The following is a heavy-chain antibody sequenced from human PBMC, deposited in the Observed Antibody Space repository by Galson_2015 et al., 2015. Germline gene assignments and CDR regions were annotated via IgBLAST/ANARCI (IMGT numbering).Heavy chain of an antibody. V-gene: IGHV1-69*02. D-gene: IGHD5-18*01. J-gene: IGHJ6*02. CDR2: IIPILGIA. Sequence: SVKVSCKASGGTFSSYTISWVRQAPGQGLEWMGRIIPILGIANYAQKIQGRVTITADKSTSTAYMELSSLRSEDTAVYYCARASDTAMVTGYYYYGMDVWGQGTTLTVSS. CDR1: GGTFSSYT. CDR3: ARASDTAMVTGYYYYGMDV.